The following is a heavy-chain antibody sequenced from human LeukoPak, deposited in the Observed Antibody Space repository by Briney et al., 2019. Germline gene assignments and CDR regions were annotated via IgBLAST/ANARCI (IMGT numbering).Heavy chain of an antibody. Sequence: ASVKVSCKASGFTFTGYYIHWVRQAPGQGLEWMGRINPNSGDTNYAQKFQGRVTMTRDTSISTAYMELSNLSSDDTAVYYCARDPYVSGSYGWLDPWGQGTLVTVSS. V-gene: IGHV1-2*06. CDR1: GFTFTGYY. D-gene: IGHD3-10*01. J-gene: IGHJ5*02. CDR2: INPNSGDT. CDR3: ARDPYVSGSYGWLDP.